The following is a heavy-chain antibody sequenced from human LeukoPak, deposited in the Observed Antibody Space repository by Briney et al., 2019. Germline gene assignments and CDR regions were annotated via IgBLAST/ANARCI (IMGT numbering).Heavy chain of an antibody. CDR3: AKDRYSSSWDYFDY. CDR2: IPYDGSNK. Sequence: PGGSLRLSCAASGFTFSSYGMHWVRQAPGKGLEWVAVIPYDGSNKYYADSVKGRFTISRDNSKNTLYLQMNSLRAEDTAVYYCAKDRYSSSWDYFDYWGQGTLVTVSS. CDR1: GFTFSSYG. D-gene: IGHD6-13*01. V-gene: IGHV3-30*18. J-gene: IGHJ4*02.